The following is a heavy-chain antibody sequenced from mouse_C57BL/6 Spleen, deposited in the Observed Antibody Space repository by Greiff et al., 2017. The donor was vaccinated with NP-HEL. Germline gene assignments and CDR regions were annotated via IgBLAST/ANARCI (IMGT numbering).Heavy chain of an antibody. Sequence: EVQLVESGPGMVKPSQSLSLTCTVTGYSITCGYVWHWIRHFPGNKLEWMGYISYSGSTNYNPSLKSRISITHDTSKNHFFLKLNSVTTEDTATYYCAREGDGPFDYWGQGTTLTVSS. CDR2: ISYSGST. D-gene: IGHD2-3*01. V-gene: IGHV3-1*01. CDR1: GYSITCGYV. CDR3: AREGDGPFDY. J-gene: IGHJ2*01.